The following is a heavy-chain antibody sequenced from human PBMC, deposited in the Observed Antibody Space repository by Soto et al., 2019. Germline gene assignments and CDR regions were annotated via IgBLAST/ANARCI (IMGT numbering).Heavy chain of an antibody. CDR2: IIPIFGTT. CDR3: ARGRYKDNFGTYYFDY. CDR1: GGTFTNNA. Sequence: SVKVSCKASGGTFTNNAIGWVRQAPGQGLEWMGGIIPIFGTTNYAQKFQGRVTIIADESTSTVYMELSSLRSEDTAVYFCARGRYKDNFGTYYFDYWGQGTPVTVSS. V-gene: IGHV1-69*13. J-gene: IGHJ4*02. D-gene: IGHD1-1*01.